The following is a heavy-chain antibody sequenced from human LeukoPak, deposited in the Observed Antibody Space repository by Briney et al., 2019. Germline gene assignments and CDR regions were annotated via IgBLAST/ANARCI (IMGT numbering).Heavy chain of an antibody. J-gene: IGHJ4*02. V-gene: IGHV4-39*07. CDR1: GGSISSSSYY. D-gene: IGHD4-23*01. CDR3: ARELGGNYYFDY. Sequence: SETLSLTCTVSGGSISSSSYYWGWIRQPPGTGLEWIGSIYYSGSTYYNPSLKSRVTISVDTSKNQFSLKLSSVTAADTAVYYCARELGGNYYFDYWGQGTLVTVSS. CDR2: IYYSGST.